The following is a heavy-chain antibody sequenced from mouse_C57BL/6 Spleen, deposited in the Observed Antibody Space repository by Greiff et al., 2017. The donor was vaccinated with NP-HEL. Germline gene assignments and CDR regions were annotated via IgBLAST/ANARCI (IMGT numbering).Heavy chain of an antibody. CDR2: IDPETGGT. CDR1: GYTFTDYE. V-gene: IGHV1-15*01. Sequence: VQLQQSGAELVRPGASVTLSCKASGYTFTDYEMHWVKQTPVHGLEWIGAIDPETGGTAYNQKFKGKAILTADKSSSTAYMELRSLTSEDSAVYYCTRQEGRGYFDVWGTGTTVTVSS. D-gene: IGHD3-3*01. J-gene: IGHJ1*03. CDR3: TRQEGRGYFDV.